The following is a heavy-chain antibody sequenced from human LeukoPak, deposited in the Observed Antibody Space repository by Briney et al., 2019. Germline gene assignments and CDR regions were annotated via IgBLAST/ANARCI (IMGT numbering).Heavy chain of an antibody. CDR1: GYTFTGYY. CDR3: ARGGGYCSGGSCYFATDSWFDP. D-gene: IGHD2-15*01. J-gene: IGHJ5*02. Sequence: GASVKVSCKASGYTFTGYYMHWVRQAPGQGLEWMGWINPNSGGTNYAQKLQGRVTMTTDTSTSTAYMELRSLRSDDTAVYYCARGGGYCSGGSCYFATDSWFDPWGQGTLVTVSS. V-gene: IGHV1-2*02. CDR2: INPNSGGT.